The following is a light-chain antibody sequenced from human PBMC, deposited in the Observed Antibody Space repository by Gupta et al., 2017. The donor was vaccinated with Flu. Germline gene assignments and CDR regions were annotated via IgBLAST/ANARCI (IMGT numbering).Light chain of an antibody. V-gene: IGKV1-8*01. J-gene: IGKJ5*01. CDR2: GSS. CDR3: QRDDYLRVT. CDR1: QDINNF. Sequence: PSSLSASPGDRVTITCRASQDINNFSASYQQKPVKALKLLIFGSSTAQSGVPSTFSGTGSGTDFTLTISGLQSEDFANYYSQRDDYLRVTFGQGTRLEIK.